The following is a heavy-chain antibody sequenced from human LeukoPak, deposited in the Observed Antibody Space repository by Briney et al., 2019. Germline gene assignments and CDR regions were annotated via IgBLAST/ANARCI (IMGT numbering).Heavy chain of an antibody. D-gene: IGHD3-9*01. J-gene: IGHJ3*02. Sequence: GESLRLSCAASGFTVSRNYMSWIRQAPGKGLEWVSVIYAGDDTYYPASVKGRFIISRDNMKSSLYLQMNRLRAEDTAVYYCARATLSIAIFGTAFDIWGQGTMVTVSS. CDR3: ARATLSIAIFGTAFDI. CDR2: IYAGDDT. CDR1: GFTVSRNY. V-gene: IGHV3-53*01.